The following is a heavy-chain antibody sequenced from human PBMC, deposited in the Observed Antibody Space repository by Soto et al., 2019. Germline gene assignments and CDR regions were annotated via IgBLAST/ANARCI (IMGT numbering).Heavy chain of an antibody. CDR2: MSGSGGST. D-gene: IGHD4-4*01. CDR3: AKRGLGTVMYYYYGMDV. V-gene: IGHV3-23*01. CDR1: GFTFSSYA. Sequence: GGSLSLSCAASGFTFSSYAMSWVRQAPGKGMEWVSAMSGSGGSTYYADSVKGRFTISRDNSKNTLYLQMNSLIAEDTAVYYCAKRGLGTVMYYYYGMDVWGQGTTVTVSS. J-gene: IGHJ6*02.